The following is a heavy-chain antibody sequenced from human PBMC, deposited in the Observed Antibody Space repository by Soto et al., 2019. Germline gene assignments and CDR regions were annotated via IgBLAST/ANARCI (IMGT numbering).Heavy chain of an antibody. D-gene: IGHD3-16*02. Sequence: QVQLVQSGAEVKQPGSSVKVSCKASGGTFSSYAISWVRQAPGQGLEWMGGIIPIFGTANYAQKFQGRVTITADESTSTANMELSSLRSEDTAVYYCASSYYDYVWGSYRYSEFDYWGQGTLVTVSS. CDR3: ASSYYDYVWGSYRYSEFDY. CDR1: GGTFSSYA. J-gene: IGHJ4*02. CDR2: IIPIFGTA. V-gene: IGHV1-69*01.